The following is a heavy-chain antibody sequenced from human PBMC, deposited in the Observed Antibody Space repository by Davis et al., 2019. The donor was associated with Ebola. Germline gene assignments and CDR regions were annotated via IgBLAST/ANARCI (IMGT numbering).Heavy chain of an antibody. CDR2: IKSKTDGGTT. V-gene: IGHV3-15*01. J-gene: IGHJ5*02. Sequence: CAVSGFTFSAYYMDWVRLTPGKGLEWVGRIKSKTDGGTTDYAAPVKGRFTISRDDSKNTLYLQMNSLKTEDTAVYYCTTDPTYYDILTEWFDPWGQGTLVTVSS. CDR1: GFTFSAYY. D-gene: IGHD3-9*01. CDR3: TTDPTYYDILTEWFDP.